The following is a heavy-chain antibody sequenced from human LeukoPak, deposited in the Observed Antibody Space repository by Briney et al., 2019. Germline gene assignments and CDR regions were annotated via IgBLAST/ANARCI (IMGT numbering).Heavy chain of an antibody. D-gene: IGHD5-18*01. J-gene: IGHJ4*02. V-gene: IGHV4-39*01. CDR3: ARRPQAAMVDY. CDR1: GGPISSSSYY. Sequence: PSETLSLTCTVSGGPISSSSYYWGWIRQPPGKGLEWIGSIYYSGSTYYNPSLKSRVTISVDTSKNQFSLKLSSVTAADTAVYYCARRPQAAMVDYWGQGTLVTVSS. CDR2: IYYSGST.